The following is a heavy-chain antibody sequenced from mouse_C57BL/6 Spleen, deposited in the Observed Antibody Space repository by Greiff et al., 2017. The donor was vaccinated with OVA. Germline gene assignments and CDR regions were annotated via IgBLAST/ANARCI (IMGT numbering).Heavy chain of an antibody. D-gene: IGHD2-3*01. J-gene: IGHJ2*01. Sequence: QVQLQQSGPELVKPGASVKISCKASGYAFSSSWMNWVKRRPGKGLEWIGRIYPRDGDNNYNGKFKGKATLTADKSSSTAYMQLSSLTAEDSAVYYGASEEDGYFDYWGQGTTLTVSS. V-gene: IGHV1-82*01. CDR2: IYPRDGDN. CDR3: ASEEDGYFDY. CDR1: GYAFSSSW.